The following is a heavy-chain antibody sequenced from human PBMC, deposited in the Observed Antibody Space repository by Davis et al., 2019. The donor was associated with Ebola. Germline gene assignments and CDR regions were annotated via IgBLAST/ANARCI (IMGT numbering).Heavy chain of an antibody. Sequence: GESLKISCAASGFTLSSYWMSWVRQAPGKGLEWVANIKQDGSELYYVDSVKGRFTISRDNAKNSLYLQMNSLRAEDTAVYYCAISATARGGTDYWGQGTLVTVSS. CDR2: IKQDGSEL. J-gene: IGHJ4*02. CDR1: GFTLSSYW. D-gene: IGHD6-13*01. V-gene: IGHV3-7*01. CDR3: AISATARGGTDY.